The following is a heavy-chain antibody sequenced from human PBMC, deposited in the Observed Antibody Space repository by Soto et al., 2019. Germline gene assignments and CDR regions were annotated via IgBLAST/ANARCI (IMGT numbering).Heavy chain of an antibody. CDR3: ATSGGRSRAYQ. CDR2: INHIGIT. Sequence: PSETLSLTCAVYGEPFSDYFGTWIRQPPGKGLEWVGEINHIGITNYNPSLKSRVAISVDTSKSQFSLRLSSVTAADTSVYFCATSGGRSRAYQWGLGTLVTVSS. J-gene: IGHJ4*02. D-gene: IGHD2-2*01. CDR1: GEPFSDYF. V-gene: IGHV4-34*01.